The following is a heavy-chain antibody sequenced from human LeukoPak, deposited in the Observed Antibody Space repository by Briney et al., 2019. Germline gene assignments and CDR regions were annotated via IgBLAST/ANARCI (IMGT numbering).Heavy chain of an antibody. Sequence: GGSLRLSCAAAGFTFSSNAMSWVRQPPGKGLEWVSGISGSGGSTYYADSVKGRFTISRDKSKNTLYLQMNSLRVEDTDLYYCAKLESPYNYYGMDVWGQGTTVTVS. D-gene: IGHD3-3*01. J-gene: IGHJ6*02. CDR1: GFTFSSNA. V-gene: IGHV3-23*01. CDR3: AKLESPYNYYGMDV. CDR2: ISGSGGST.